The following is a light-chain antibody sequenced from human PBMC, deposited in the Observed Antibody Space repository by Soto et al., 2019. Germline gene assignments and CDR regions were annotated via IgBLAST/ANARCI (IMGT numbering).Light chain of an antibody. CDR3: QQYGSSPRT. V-gene: IGKV3-20*01. CDR1: QSVSSSY. CDR2: GAS. Sequence: EIVLTQSPGTLSLPPGERATLSCRASQSVSSSYLAWYQQKPGQAPRLLIYGASERATGIPDRFSGSGSGTDFTLAINGLEPEDFAVYFCQQYGSSPRTFGQGTK. J-gene: IGKJ1*01.